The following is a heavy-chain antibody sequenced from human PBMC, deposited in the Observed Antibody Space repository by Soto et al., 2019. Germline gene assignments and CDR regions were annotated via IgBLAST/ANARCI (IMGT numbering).Heavy chain of an antibody. CDR3: AREGGVWGSFRYFDY. CDR1: GYTFSSYV. J-gene: IGHJ4*02. V-gene: IGHV1-18*04. CDR2: ISPYNGNT. Sequence: QVQLVQSGVEVQKPGASVKVSCKASGYTFSSYVITWLRQAPGQGLEWMGWISPYNGNTNYGQNLQGRVTMTTDTSTSRVDMELRSLRSDDTAVYYCAREGGVWGSFRYFDYWGQGTLVTVSP. D-gene: IGHD3-16*02.